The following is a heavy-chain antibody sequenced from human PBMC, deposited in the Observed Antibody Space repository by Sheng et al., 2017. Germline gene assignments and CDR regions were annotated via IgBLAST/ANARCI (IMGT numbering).Heavy chain of an antibody. V-gene: IGHV4-34*01. CDR2: PNHSGST. Sequence: HVQLQQWGAGLLKPSETLSLTCAVYGGSFSGYYWSWIRQPPREGAWSGLGKPNHSGSTNYNPSLKSRVTISVDTSKNQFSLKLSSVTAADTAVYYCARGLGYCSSTSCYIRTLGWFDPWGQGTLVTV. CDR3: ARGLGYCSSTSCYIRTLGWFDP. CDR1: GGSFSGYY. D-gene: IGHD2-2*02. J-gene: IGHJ5*02.